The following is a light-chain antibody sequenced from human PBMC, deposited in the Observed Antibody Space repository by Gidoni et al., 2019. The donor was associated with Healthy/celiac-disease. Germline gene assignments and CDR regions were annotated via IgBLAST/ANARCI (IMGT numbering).Light chain of an antibody. Sequence: DIQMTQSPSSLSASVGDRVTITCRASQSISSYLNWYQQKPGKAPKLLIYAASSLQRGVPSRFSGSGSGTDFTLTISSLQPEAFATYYCQQSYSTPPAFGGGTKVEIK. CDR2: AAS. J-gene: IGKJ4*01. CDR1: QSISSY. CDR3: QQSYSTPPA. V-gene: IGKV1-39*01.